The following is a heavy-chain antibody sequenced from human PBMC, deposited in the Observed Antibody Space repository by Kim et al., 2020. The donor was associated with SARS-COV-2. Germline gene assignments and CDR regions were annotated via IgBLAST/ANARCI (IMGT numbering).Heavy chain of an antibody. Sequence: GGSLRLSCAASGFTFSSYAMSWVRQAPGKGLEWVSAISGSGGSTYYADSVKGRFTISRDNSKNTLYLQMNSLRAEDTAVYYCANPHLSYSSGWFGGVLVDSWGQGSLVTVSS. J-gene: IGHJ4*02. CDR1: GFTFSSYA. CDR2: ISGSGGST. V-gene: IGHV3-23*01. CDR3: ANPHLSYSSGWFGGVLVDS. D-gene: IGHD6-19*01.